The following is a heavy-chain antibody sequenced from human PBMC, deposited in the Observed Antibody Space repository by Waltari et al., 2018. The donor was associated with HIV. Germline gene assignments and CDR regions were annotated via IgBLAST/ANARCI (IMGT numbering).Heavy chain of an antibody. V-gene: IGHV4-38-2*02. CDR1: GYSISSGYY. CDR3: AREETRDYVWGSYRSPLHFDY. Sequence: QVQLQESGPGLVKPSETLSLTCTVSGYSISSGYYWGWIRQPPGKGLEWIGSIYHSGSTYYNPSLKSRVTISVDTSKNQFSLKLSSVTAADTAVYYCAREETRDYVWGSYRSPLHFDYWGQGTLVTVSS. J-gene: IGHJ4*02. D-gene: IGHD3-16*02. CDR2: IYHSGST.